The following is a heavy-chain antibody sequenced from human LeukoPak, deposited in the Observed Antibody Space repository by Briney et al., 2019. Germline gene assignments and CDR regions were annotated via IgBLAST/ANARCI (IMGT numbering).Heavy chain of an antibody. V-gene: IGHV4-59*01. CDR3: ARAPIQLYYYYYMDV. D-gene: IGHD2-2*02. J-gene: IGHJ6*03. Sequence: SETLSLTCAVYDGSFSGYYWSWIRQPPGKGLEWIGYIYYSGSTNYNPSLKSRVTISVDTSKNQFSLKLSSVTAADTAVYYCARAPIQLYYYYYMDVWGKGTTVTVSS. CDR2: IYYSGST. CDR1: DGSFSGYY.